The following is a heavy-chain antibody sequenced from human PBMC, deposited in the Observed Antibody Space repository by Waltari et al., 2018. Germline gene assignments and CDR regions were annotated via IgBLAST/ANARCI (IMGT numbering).Heavy chain of an antibody. V-gene: IGHV3-74*01. Sequence: EVHLAESGGDVVQPGGSLRLSCTGSGFRFGDYWMHWVRQAPGKGLGWVSRINVDGGYISYGDSMKGRFTISRDNAKNTVFLQLNSLRADDTAVYFCARKAGSGYPYGPFYYDNWGQGTLVTVSS. CDR2: INVDGGYI. CDR1: GFRFGDYW. J-gene: IGHJ4*02. CDR3: ARKAGSGYPYGPFYYDN. D-gene: IGHD5-12*01.